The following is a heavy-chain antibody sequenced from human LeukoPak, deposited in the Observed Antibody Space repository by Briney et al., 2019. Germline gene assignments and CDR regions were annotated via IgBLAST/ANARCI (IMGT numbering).Heavy chain of an antibody. CDR3: AELGITMIGGV. V-gene: IGHV3-7*01. J-gene: IGHJ6*04. CDR2: IKQDGSEK. Sequence: GGSLRLSCAASGFTFSIYWMSWVRQAPGKGLEWVANIKQDGSEKYYVDSVKGRFTISRDNAKNSLYLQMDSLRAEDTAVYYCAELGITMIGGVWGKGTTVTISS. D-gene: IGHD3-10*02. CDR1: GFTFSIYW.